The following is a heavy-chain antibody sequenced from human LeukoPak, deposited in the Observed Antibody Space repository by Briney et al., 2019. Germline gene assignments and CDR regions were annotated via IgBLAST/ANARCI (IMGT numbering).Heavy chain of an antibody. D-gene: IGHD3-10*01. CDR1: GDSFNISNYY. CDR3: VREGDFGFGDSTFMDV. Sequence: LSLTCTVSGDSFNISNYYWGWIRQPPGKGLEWLSYISESGTKIYNADSVKGRFTISGDNSKNSLYLQMKSLRVEDTAVYYCVREGDFGFGDSTFMDVWGKGTTVRISS. CDR2: ISESGTKI. V-gene: IGHV3-11*04. J-gene: IGHJ6*03.